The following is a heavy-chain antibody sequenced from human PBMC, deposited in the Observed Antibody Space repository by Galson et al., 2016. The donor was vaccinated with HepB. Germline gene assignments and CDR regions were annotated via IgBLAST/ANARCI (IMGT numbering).Heavy chain of an antibody. V-gene: IGHV3-21*01. Sequence: SLRLSCATSGFAFNTYAINWVRQAPGKGLEWVSSISGSGSHIYYADSVKGRFTISRDNAKNSLYLQMDSLRVEDTAVYYCARLTSDSRIGGYFDYWGQGALVTVSS. CDR1: GFAFNTYA. CDR2: ISGSGSHI. D-gene: IGHD4-11*01. J-gene: IGHJ4*02. CDR3: ARLTSDSRIGGYFDY.